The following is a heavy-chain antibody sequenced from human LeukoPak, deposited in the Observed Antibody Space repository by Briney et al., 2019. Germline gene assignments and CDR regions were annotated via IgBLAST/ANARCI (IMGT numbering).Heavy chain of an antibody. J-gene: IGHJ6*03. CDR3: ARDWGSRQALYYYYMDV. D-gene: IGHD7-27*01. V-gene: IGHV3-30-3*01. CDR2: ISYDGSNK. CDR1: GFTFSSYA. Sequence: GGSLRLSCAASGFTFSSYAMHWVRQAPGKGLEWVAVISYDGSNKYYADSVKGRFTISRDNSKNTLYLQMNSLRAEDTAVYYCARDWGSRQALYYYYMDVWGKGTTVTVSS.